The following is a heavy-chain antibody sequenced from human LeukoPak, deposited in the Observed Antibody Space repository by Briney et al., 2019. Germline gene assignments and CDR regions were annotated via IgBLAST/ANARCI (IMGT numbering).Heavy chain of an antibody. J-gene: IGHJ4*02. CDR3: ARRINSGWPFDY. CDR1: GGSISSYY. CDR2: IYYSGST. D-gene: IGHD6-19*01. Sequence: SETLSLTCTVSGGSISSYYWSWIRQPPGKGLEWIGYIYYSGSTNYNPSLKSRVTISVDTSKSQFSLKLSSVTAADTAVYYCARRINSGWPFDYWGQGTLVTVSS. V-gene: IGHV4-59*08.